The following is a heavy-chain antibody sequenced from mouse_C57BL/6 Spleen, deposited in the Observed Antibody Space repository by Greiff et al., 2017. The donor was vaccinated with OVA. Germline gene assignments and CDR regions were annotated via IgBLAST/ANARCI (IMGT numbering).Heavy chain of an antibody. CDR2: IFPGSGST. D-gene: IGHD2-4*01. CDR1: GYTFTDYY. J-gene: IGHJ4*01. V-gene: IGHV1-75*01. Sequence: VQLQQSGPELVKPGASVKISCKASGYTFTDYYINWVKQRPGQGLEWIGWIFPGSGSTYYNEKFKGKATLTVDKSSSTAYMLLSSLTSEDSAVYFCATPYDYDGDYYAMDYWGQGTSVTVSS. CDR3: ATPYDYDGDYYAMDY.